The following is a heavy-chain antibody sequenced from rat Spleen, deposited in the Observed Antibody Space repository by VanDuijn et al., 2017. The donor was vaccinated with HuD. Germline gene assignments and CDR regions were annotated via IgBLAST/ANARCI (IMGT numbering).Heavy chain of an antibody. Sequence: EVQLVESGGGLVQPGRSLKLSCVASGFTFSNYGMHWIRQAPTKGLEWVTSISPGGVSTFYRVSVKGRFTISRDNAKSSLYLQMDSLRSEDTATYYCTTAVGTTDYYGHWFAYWGQGTLVTVSS. CDR1: GFTFSNYG. V-gene: IGHV5-19*01. CDR2: ISPGGVST. D-gene: IGHD1-6*01. CDR3: TTAVGTTDYYGHWFAY. J-gene: IGHJ3*01.